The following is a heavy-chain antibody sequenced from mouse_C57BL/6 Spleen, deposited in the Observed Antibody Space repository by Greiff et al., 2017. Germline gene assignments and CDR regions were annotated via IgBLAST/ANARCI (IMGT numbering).Heavy chain of an antibody. CDR3: ARGGDLLLRYHFAY. V-gene: IGHV1-53*01. Sequence: QVQLKQPGTELVKPGASVKLSCKASGYTFTSYWMHWVKPRPGQGLEWIGNINPSNGGTHYNEKFTSKATLTVATSSSTAYMQLSSLTSEDSAVYYCARGGDLLLRYHFAYWGQGTLVTVSA. J-gene: IGHJ3*01. CDR1: GYTFTSYW. CDR2: INPSNGGT. D-gene: IGHD1-1*01.